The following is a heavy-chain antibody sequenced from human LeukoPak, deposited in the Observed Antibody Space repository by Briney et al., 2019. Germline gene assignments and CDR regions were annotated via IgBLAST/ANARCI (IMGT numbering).Heavy chain of an antibody. CDR2: IYTSGNT. Sequence: SETLSLTCTVSGGSISSSSYYWSWIRQPAGRGLEWIGRIYTSGNTNYNPSLKSRVTISVDMSENQFSLRLSSVTAADTAVYYCAREGYTSGWHSSYYYMDVWGKGTTVTVSS. D-gene: IGHD6-19*01. CDR3: AREGYTSGWHSSYYYMDV. V-gene: IGHV4-61*02. CDR1: GGSISSSSYY. J-gene: IGHJ6*03.